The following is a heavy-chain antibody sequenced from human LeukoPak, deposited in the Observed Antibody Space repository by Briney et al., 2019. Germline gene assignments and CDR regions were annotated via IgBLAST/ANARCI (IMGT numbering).Heavy chain of an antibody. CDR1: GGSISSSSYY. CDR3: ARLYYGSGSYAY. V-gene: IGHV4-39*07. CDR2: IYYSGST. Sequence: SETLSLTCTVSGGSISSSSYYWGWIRQPPGKGLEWIGSIYYSGSTYYNPSLKSRVTISVDTSKNQFSLKLSSVTAADTAVYYCARLYYGSGSYAYWGQGTLVTVSS. D-gene: IGHD3-10*01. J-gene: IGHJ4*02.